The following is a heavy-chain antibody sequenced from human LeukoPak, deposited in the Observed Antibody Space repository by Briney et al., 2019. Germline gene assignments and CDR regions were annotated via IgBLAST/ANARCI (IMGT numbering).Heavy chain of an antibody. CDR2: ISAYNGKT. D-gene: IGHD2-2*01. Sequence: GASVKVSCKTSDYTFTNYGISWVRQAPGQGLEWMGWISAYNGKTYYAQNFQGRVTVTTDTSTSTAYMDLRSLRSDDTAVYYCARVHSYCSTTSCLDYWGQGTLVTVSS. J-gene: IGHJ4*02. CDR3: ARVHSYCSTTSCLDY. V-gene: IGHV1-18*01. CDR1: DYTFTNYG.